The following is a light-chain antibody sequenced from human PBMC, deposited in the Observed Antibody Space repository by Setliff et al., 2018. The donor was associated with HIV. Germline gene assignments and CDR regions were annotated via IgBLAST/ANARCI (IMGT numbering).Light chain of an antibody. CDR3: CSYTSSTTYV. CDR1: RSDIGTYDL. Sequence: HSVLTQPASVSGSPGQSSTISCTGTRSDIGTYDLVSWYRQYPGKAPKLIIYEVNRRPAGVSDRLSGSKSGSTASLTISGLRAEDEATYYCCSYTSSTTYVFGTGTKVTVL. CDR2: EVN. J-gene: IGLJ1*01. V-gene: IGLV2-23*02.